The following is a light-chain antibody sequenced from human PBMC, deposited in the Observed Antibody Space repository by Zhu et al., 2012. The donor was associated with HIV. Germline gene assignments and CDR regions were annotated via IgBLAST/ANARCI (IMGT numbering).Light chain of an antibody. V-gene: IGKV1-9*01. J-gene: IGKJ4*01. CDR1: QGISNR. Sequence: DIQLTQSPSFLSASVGDRVTITCRASQGISNRLAWYHQKAGKAPKLLIYGASIVQTGVPSRFSGSGSGTEFTLTISSLQPEVFCDFISVQHLTLYPTFGEGPRW. CDR2: GAS. CDR3: QHLTLYPT.